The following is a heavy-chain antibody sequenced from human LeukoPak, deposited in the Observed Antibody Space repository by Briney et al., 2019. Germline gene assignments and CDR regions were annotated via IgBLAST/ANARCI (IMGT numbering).Heavy chain of an antibody. Sequence: ASVTVSCKVSGYTLTELSMHWVRQAPGKGLEWMGGFDPEDGETIYAQKFQGRVTMTEDTSTDTAYMELSSLRSEDTAVYYCATVGATIHYFDYWGQGTLVTVSS. CDR1: GYTLTELS. V-gene: IGHV1-24*01. D-gene: IGHD1-26*01. CDR3: ATVGATIHYFDY. J-gene: IGHJ4*02. CDR2: FDPEDGET.